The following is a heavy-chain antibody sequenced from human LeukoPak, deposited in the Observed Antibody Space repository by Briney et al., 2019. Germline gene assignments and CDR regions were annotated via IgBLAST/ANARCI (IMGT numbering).Heavy chain of an antibody. CDR1: GYSFTSYW. Sequence: LGESLKISCEGSGYSFTSYWIGWGRQLPGKGLEWMGIIYPGDSDTRYSPSFQGQVTISADKSISTAYLQWSSLKASDTAMYYCARSPVVGEPEQGWFDPWGQGTLVTVSS. V-gene: IGHV5-51*01. J-gene: IGHJ5*02. CDR3: ARSPVVGEPEQGWFDP. D-gene: IGHD3-16*01. CDR2: IYPGDSDT.